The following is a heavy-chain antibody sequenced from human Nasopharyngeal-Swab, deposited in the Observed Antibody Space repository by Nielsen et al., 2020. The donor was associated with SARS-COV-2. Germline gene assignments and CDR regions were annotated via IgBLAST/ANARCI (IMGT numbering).Heavy chain of an antibody. CDR1: GFPFRSYW. CDR3: ARASGSSWDFDY. Sequence: GDSLKLSCAASGFPFRSYWMSWVRQAPGKGLEWVANIKQDGSEKYYVDSVKGRFTISRDNAKNSLYLQMNSLRAEDTAVYYCARASGSSWDFDYWGQGTLVTVSS. D-gene: IGHD6-13*01. J-gene: IGHJ4*02. CDR2: IKQDGSEK. V-gene: IGHV3-7*03.